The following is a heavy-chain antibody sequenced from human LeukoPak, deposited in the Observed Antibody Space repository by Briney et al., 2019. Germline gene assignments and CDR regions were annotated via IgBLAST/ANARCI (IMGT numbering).Heavy chain of an antibody. D-gene: IGHD4-17*01. CDR1: GLNFNSRW. Sequence: GSLRLSCVASGLNFNSRWMDWVRRAPGQGLEWVASIKEDGSETHYVDSVRGRFTISRDNDRNSLYLQMNNLRAEDTAMYYCARDKEYGDLLWGQGTLVTVSS. CDR3: ARDKEYGDLL. CDR2: IKEDGSET. J-gene: IGHJ4*02. V-gene: IGHV3-7*03.